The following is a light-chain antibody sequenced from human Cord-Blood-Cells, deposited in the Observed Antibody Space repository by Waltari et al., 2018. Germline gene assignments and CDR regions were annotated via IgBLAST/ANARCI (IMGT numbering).Light chain of an antibody. CDR1: SLRRYY. Sequence: SSELTQDPAVSVALGQTVRITCQGDSLRRYYASWYQQKPGQAPVLVIYSKNNRPSGIPDRFSGSSSGNTASLTITGAQAEDEADYYCNSRDSSGNHWVFVGGTKLTVL. CDR2: SKN. J-gene: IGLJ3*02. CDR3: NSRDSSGNHWV. V-gene: IGLV3-19*01.